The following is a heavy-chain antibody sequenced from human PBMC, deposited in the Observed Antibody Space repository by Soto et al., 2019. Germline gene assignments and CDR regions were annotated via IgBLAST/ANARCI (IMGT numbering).Heavy chain of an antibody. Sequence: VQLVESGGGLVKPGGSLRLSCAASGFTFSSYSMNWVRQAPGKGLEWVSSISSSSTYIYYADSVKGRFTISRDNAKNSLYLQMNSLRAEDTAVYYCARSYYDSSGYSPPFDYWGQGTLVTVSS. CDR1: GFTFSSYS. D-gene: IGHD3-22*01. CDR3: ARSYYDSSGYSPPFDY. V-gene: IGHV3-21*01. CDR2: ISSSSTYI. J-gene: IGHJ4*02.